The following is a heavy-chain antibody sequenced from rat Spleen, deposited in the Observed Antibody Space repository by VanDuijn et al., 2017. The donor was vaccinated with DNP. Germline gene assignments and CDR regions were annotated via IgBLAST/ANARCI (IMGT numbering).Heavy chain of an antibody. CDR3: ATEDYPHWYFDF. Sequence: EVQLVESGGGPVQPGRSLKLSCVASGFIFSNYWMTWIRQAPGKGLEWVASITNTGGSIYYPDSVKGRFTISRDNAKSTLYLQMDSLRSEDTATYYCATEDYPHWYFDFWGPGTMVTVSS. CDR2: ITNTGGSI. D-gene: IGHD1-4*01. J-gene: IGHJ1*01. CDR1: GFIFSNYW. V-gene: IGHV5-31*01.